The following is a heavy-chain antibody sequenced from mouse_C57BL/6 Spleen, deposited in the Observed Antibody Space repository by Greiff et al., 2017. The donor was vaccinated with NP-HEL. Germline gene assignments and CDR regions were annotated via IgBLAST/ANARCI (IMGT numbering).Heavy chain of an antibody. V-gene: IGHV1-26*01. Sequence: VQLQQSGPELVKPGASVKISCKASGYTFTDYYMNWVKQSHGKSLEWIGDINPNNGGTSYNQKFKGKATLTVDKSSSTAYMELRSLTSEDSAVYYCARWEYPYAMDYWGQGTSVTVSS. D-gene: IGHD2-10*02. CDR3: ARWEYPYAMDY. CDR1: GYTFTDYY. J-gene: IGHJ4*01. CDR2: INPNNGGT.